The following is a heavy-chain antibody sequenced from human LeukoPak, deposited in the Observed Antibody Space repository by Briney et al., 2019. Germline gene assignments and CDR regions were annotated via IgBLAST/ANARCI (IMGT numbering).Heavy chain of an antibody. CDR2: IYHSGST. D-gene: IGHD1-26*01. J-gene: IGHJ4*02. Sequence: SETLSLTCTVSGGSISSYYWSWIRQPPGKGLEWIGYIYHSGSTNYNPSLKSRATISVDTSKNQFSLKLSSVTAADTAVYYCARDGLGGGSFDYWGQGTLVTVSS. CDR3: ARDGLGGGSFDY. V-gene: IGHV4-59*01. CDR1: GGSISSYY.